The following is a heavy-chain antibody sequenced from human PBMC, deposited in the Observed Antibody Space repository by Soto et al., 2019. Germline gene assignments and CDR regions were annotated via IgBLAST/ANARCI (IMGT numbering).Heavy chain of an antibody. CDR2: ISGSGGST. Sequence: EVQLLDSGGGLVQPGGSLRLSCAASGFTVNNHAMHWVRQAPGKGLEWVSAISGSGGSTYYADSVKGRFTTSRDNSKNTLYLQMNSLRAEDTAVYYCAVRPPTLKDYWGQGTLVTVSS. J-gene: IGHJ4*02. V-gene: IGHV3-23*01. CDR3: AVRPPTLKDY. CDR1: GFTVNNHA.